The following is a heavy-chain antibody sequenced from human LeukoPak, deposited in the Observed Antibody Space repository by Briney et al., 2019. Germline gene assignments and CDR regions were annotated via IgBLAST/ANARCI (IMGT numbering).Heavy chain of an antibody. Sequence: GESLKISCKGSGYSFTSYWIGWVRQMPGKGLEWMGIIYPGDSDTRYSPSFQGQVTISADKSISTAYLQWSSLKASDTAMYYCARPSYDFWSGYSWFDPWGQGTLVTVSS. CDR2: IYPGDSDT. V-gene: IGHV5-51*01. D-gene: IGHD3-3*01. CDR3: ARPSYDFWSGYSWFDP. J-gene: IGHJ5*02. CDR1: GYSFTSYW.